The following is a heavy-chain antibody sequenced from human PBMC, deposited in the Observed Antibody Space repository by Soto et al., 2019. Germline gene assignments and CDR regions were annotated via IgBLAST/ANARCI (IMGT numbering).Heavy chain of an antibody. D-gene: IGHD3-3*01. J-gene: IGHJ4*02. Sequence: LXLSCAAPGFTFSNAWMSWVRQAPGKGLEWVGRIKSKTDGGTTDYAAPVKGRFTISRDDSKNTLYLQMNSLKTEDTAVYYCTTEGFLEWLFPFDYWGQGTLVTVSS. CDR3: TTEGFLEWLFPFDY. CDR2: IKSKTDGGTT. V-gene: IGHV3-15*01. CDR1: GFTFSNAW.